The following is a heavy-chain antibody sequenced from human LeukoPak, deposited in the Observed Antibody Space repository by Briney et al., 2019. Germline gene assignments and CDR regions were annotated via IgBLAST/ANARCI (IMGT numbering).Heavy chain of an antibody. D-gene: IGHD3-22*01. CDR3: AKDGGGYYPSYYYYMDV. CDR1: GFTLSSYV. Sequence: GSLRLYCTVSGFTLSSYVMSWIRQAPGKGLEWVSSIDYSGGSTYYADSVKGRFTISRDNSKDTLYLQLNSLRAEDTAVYYCAKDGGGYYPSYYYYMDVWGKGTTVTISS. CDR2: IDYSGGST. J-gene: IGHJ6*03. V-gene: IGHV3-23*01.